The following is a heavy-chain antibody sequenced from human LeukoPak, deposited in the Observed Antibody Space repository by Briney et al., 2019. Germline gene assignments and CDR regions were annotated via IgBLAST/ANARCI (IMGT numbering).Heavy chain of an antibody. CDR1: GGSFSGYY. V-gene: IGHV4-34*01. CDR3: ARGLTVPPDY. D-gene: IGHD4-17*01. CDR2: INHSGST. Sequence: SETLSLTCAVYGGSFSGYYWSWIRQPPGKGREWSGEINHSGSTNYNPSLKSRVTISVDTSKNQFSMKLSSVTAAETAVYYCARGLTVPPDYWGQGTLVTVSS. J-gene: IGHJ4*02.